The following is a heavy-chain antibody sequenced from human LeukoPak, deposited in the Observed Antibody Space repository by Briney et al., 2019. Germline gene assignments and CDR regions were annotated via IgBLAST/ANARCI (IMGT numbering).Heavy chain of an antibody. V-gene: IGHV1-69*01. J-gene: IGHJ6*03. D-gene: IGHD3-3*01. CDR1: GGTFSSYA. CDR2: IIPIFGTA. CDR3: ARDRGNDFWSGYPDYYYMDV. Sequence: GSSVKVSCKASGGTFSSYAISWVRQAPGQGLEWMGGIIPIFGTANYAQKFQGRVTITADESTSTAYMELSGLRSEDTAVYYCARDRGNDFWSGYPDYYYMDVWGKGTTVTVSS.